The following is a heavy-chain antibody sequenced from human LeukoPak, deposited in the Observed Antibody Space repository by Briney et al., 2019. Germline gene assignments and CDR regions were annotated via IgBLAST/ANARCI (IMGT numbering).Heavy chain of an antibody. V-gene: IGHV3-7*04. CDR3: ARVLLWFGELNYFDY. CDR1: GFTFSTYW. Sequence: GGSLRLSCAASGFTFSTYWMSWVRQTPGKGLEWVANIKQDGSEKYYVDSVKGRFTISRDNAKNSLYLQMNSLRVEDTAVYYCARVLLWFGELNYFDYWGQGTLVPVSS. J-gene: IGHJ4*02. D-gene: IGHD3-10*01. CDR2: IKQDGSEK.